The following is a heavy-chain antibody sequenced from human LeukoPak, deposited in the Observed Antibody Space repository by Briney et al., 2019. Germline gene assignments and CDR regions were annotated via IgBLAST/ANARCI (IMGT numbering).Heavy chain of an antibody. CDR3: AKEGTPQVSTWYDL. CDR1: GFTFSGSA. V-gene: IGHV3-30*04. Sequence: GGSLRLSCAASGFTFSGSAMHWVRQAPGKGLEWVAVISYEGGTQHYADSVKGRFIISRDNPRNTLYLQMNILRTEDTAVYYCAKEGTPQVSTWYDLWGQGTQVIVSS. D-gene: IGHD3-10*01. CDR2: ISYEGGTQ. J-gene: IGHJ5*02.